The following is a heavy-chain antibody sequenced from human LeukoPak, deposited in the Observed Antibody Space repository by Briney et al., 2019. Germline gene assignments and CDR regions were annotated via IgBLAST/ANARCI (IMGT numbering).Heavy chain of an antibody. CDR3: AKGTASRLALDY. CDR2: ISGDGGSA. V-gene: IGHV3-43*02. CDR1: GFTFDDYA. Sequence: GGSLRLSCAASGFTFDDYAMHWIRQAPGKGLEWVSLISGDGGSAYYADSVKGRFTISRDNSKNSLYLQMNSLRTEDTALYYCAKGTASRLALDYWGQGTLVTVSP. J-gene: IGHJ4*02. D-gene: IGHD6-19*01.